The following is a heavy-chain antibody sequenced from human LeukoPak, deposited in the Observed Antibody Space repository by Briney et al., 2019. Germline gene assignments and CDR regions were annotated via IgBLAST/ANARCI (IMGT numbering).Heavy chain of an antibody. CDR3: ARVGPYSSGWEYYFDY. CDR2: IYTSGST. V-gene: IGHV4-4*07. J-gene: IGHJ4*02. D-gene: IGHD6-19*01. CDR1: GGSISSYY. Sequence: PSETLSLTCTVSGGSISSYYWSWIRQPAGKGLEWIGRIYTSGSTNYNPSLKSRVTMSVDTSKNQFSLKLSSVTAADTAVYYCARVGPYSSGWEYYFDYWGQGTLVTVSS.